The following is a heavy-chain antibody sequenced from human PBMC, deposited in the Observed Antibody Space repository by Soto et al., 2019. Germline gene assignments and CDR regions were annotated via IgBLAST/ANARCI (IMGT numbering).Heavy chain of an antibody. V-gene: IGHV1-2*02. CDR3: ARQVEPYISPRDSFGMDV. Sequence: QVQLVQSGAELKKPGASVKVSCKSSGYSFITYYIHWVRQAPGQGLEWKGWINPHSGDTDYPKKFQGRATMTRDTFISTVFMELNRLTSDATARSWCARQVEPYISPRDSFGMDVWGQGTSVTVSS. J-gene: IGHJ6*02. CDR1: GYSFITYY. D-gene: IGHD1-26*01. CDR2: INPHSGDT.